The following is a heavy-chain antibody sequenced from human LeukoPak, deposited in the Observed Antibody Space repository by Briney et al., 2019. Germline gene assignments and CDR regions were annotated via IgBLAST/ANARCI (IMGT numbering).Heavy chain of an antibody. D-gene: IGHD1-26*01. CDR2: MNPNSGNT. CDR1: GYTFTSYD. V-gene: IGHV1-8*01. J-gene: IGHJ6*02. Sequence: SSVKVSCKASGYTFTSYDIHWVRPATGQGLAWMGWMNPNSGNTGYEQKLQGRVTMTRNTSISTAYMELSSLRSEDTAVYYCARAFSGSYWVGYYYYGMDVWGQGTTVTVSS. CDR3: ARAFSGSYWVGYYYYGMDV.